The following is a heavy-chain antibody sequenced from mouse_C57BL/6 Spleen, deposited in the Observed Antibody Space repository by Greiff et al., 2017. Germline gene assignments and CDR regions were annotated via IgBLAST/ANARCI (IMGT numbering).Heavy chain of an antibody. CDR3: ARYTLSSVFAY. CDR1: GYSITSGYD. J-gene: IGHJ3*01. V-gene: IGHV3-1*01. Sequence: EVHLVESGPGMVKPSQSLSLTCTVTGYSITSGYDWHWIRHFPGNKLEWMGYISYSGSTNYNPSLKSRISITHDTSKNHFFLKLNSVTTEDTATYYCARYTLSSVFAYWGQGTLVTVSA. D-gene: IGHD5-1-1*01. CDR2: ISYSGST.